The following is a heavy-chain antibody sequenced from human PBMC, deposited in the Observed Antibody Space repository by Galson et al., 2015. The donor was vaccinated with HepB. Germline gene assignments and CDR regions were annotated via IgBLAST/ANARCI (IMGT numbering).Heavy chain of an antibody. CDR2: ISWNSGSI. V-gene: IGHV3-9*01. D-gene: IGHD4-11*01. CDR1: GFTFDDYA. Sequence: SLRLSCAASGFTFDDYAMHWVRQAPGKGLEWVSGISWNSGSIGYADSVKGRFTISRDNAKNSLYLQMNSLRAEDTALYYCAKDMGSNYGWFDPWGQGTLVTVSS. CDR3: AKDMGSNYGWFDP. J-gene: IGHJ5*02.